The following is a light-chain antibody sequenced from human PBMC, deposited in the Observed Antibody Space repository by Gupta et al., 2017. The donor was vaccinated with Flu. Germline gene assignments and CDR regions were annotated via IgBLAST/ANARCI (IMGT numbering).Light chain of an antibody. CDR2: LRS. CDR3: QQTYSLPYA. J-gene: IGKJ2*01. V-gene: IGKV1-39*01. Sequence: DIQMSQPPSSLSASVGDRVSITCRAGQYISNNLNWFQQKPGEAPKLLIYLRSSLESGVTSRFSGTGSGTDFTLTISSLQPEDFATYYCQQTYSLPYAFGQGTKLEIK. CDR1: QYISNN.